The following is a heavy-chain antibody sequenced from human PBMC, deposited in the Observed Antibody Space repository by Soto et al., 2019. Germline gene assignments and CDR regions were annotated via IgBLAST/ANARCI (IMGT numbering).Heavy chain of an antibody. CDR3: AKDRFYYDSSAYYYDAFDI. Sequence: HPGGSLRLSCAASGVTFSTYAMSWVRQAPGKGLEWVSAISGSGGSTYYADSVKGRFTISRDSSKNTLYLQMSSLRAEDTALYYCAKDRFYYDSSAYYYDAFDIWGQGTMVTVSS. D-gene: IGHD3-22*01. CDR1: GVTFSTYA. J-gene: IGHJ3*02. V-gene: IGHV3-23*01. CDR2: ISGSGGST.